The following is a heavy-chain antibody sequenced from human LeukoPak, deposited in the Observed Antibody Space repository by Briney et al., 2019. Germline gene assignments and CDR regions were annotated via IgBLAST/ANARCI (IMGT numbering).Heavy chain of an antibody. D-gene: IGHD3-9*01. CDR3: ARDTDSVSLRYFDWLLRV. J-gene: IGHJ4*02. V-gene: IGHV1-2*06. Sequence: ASVKVSCKVSGYTLTELSMHWVRQAPGKGLEWMGRINPNSGGTNYAQKFQGRVTMTRDTSISTAYMELSRLRSDDTAVYYCARDTDSVSLRYFDWLLRVWGQGTLVTVSS. CDR2: INPNSGGT. CDR1: GYTLTELS.